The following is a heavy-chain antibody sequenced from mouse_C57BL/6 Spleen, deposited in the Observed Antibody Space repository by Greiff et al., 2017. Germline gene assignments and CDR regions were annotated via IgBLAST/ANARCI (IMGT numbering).Heavy chain of an antibody. CDR3: ASPCGYDSFGY. CDR1: GFSFTSYG. Sequence: QVQLQQSGPGLVQPSQSLSITCTVSGFSFTSYGVHWVRQSPGKGLEWLGVIWSGGSTDYHAAFISRLSISKDNSKSQDFFKMNSLQADDTAIYYCASPCGYDSFGYWGQGALVTVSA. J-gene: IGHJ3*01. CDR2: IWSGGST. V-gene: IGHV2-2*01. D-gene: IGHD2-2*01.